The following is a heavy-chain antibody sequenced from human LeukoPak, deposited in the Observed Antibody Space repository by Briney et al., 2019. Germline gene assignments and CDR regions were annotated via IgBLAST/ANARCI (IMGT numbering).Heavy chain of an antibody. CDR1: GGSISSYY. D-gene: IGHD3-10*01. CDR3: ARGLAGPKKAYYYFDY. J-gene: IGHJ4*02. CDR2: IYYSGST. V-gene: IGHV4-59*01. Sequence: SETLSLTCTVSGGSISSYYWSWIRQPPGKGLEWIGYIYYSGSTNYNPSLKSRVTISVDTSKNQFSLKLSSVTAADTAVYYCARGLAGPKKAYYYFDYWGQGTLVTVSS.